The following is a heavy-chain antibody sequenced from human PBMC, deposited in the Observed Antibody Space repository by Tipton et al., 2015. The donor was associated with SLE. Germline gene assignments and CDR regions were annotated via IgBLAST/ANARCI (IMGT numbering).Heavy chain of an antibody. CDR1: GDSFTNDAHY. V-gene: IGHV4-61*02. J-gene: IGHJ2*01. D-gene: IGHD6-25*01. Sequence: TLSLTCTVSGDSFTNDAHYWGWIRQTAGKGLEWLGRIHNTGSTYNNPSLNGRVTISLDTSTNQFSLRLTSVTAADTAEYYCVRIIRADWYFDLWGRGTLVTVSS. CDR2: IHNTGST. CDR3: VRIIRADWYFDL.